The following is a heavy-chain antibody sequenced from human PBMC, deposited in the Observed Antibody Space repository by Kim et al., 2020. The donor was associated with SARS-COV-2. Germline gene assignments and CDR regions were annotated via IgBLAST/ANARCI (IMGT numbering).Heavy chain of an antibody. CDR3: AKDVGATSRAPAY. D-gene: IGHD1-26*01. V-gene: IGHV3-23*01. J-gene: IGHJ4*02. Sequence: ADSVKGQFTISRDNTKNTLYLQMNSLRAEDTAVYYCAKDVGATSRAPAYWGQGTLVTVSS.